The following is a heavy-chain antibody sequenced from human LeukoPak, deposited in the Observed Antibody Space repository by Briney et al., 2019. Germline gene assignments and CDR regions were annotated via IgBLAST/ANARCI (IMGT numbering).Heavy chain of an antibody. D-gene: IGHD1-1*01. V-gene: IGHV3-33*01. CDR2: IWFDGSNK. J-gene: IGHJ4*02. CDR3: ARALGKKRRRMEWYFDY. CDR1: GLTFSSYG. Sequence: PGRSLRLSCAASGLTFSSYGMHWVRQAPGKGLEWVALIWFDGSNKYYVDSVKGRFTISRDNSKNTLYLQMNSLRAEDTAVYYCARALGKKRRRMEWYFDYWGQGTLVTVSS.